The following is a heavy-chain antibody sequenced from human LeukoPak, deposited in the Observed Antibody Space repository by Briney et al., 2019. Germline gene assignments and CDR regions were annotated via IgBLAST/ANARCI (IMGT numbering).Heavy chain of an antibody. Sequence: PSVTLSLTCAVSGGSISSSNWWSWVREPPGKGLEWIGEIYHSGSTNYNPSLKSRVAISVDKSKNQFSLKLSSVTAADTAVYYCARPNYYGSGSYYQGHWYFDLWGRGTLVTVSS. CDR2: IYHSGST. D-gene: IGHD3-10*01. V-gene: IGHV4-4*02. J-gene: IGHJ2*01. CDR3: ARPNYYGSGSYYQGHWYFDL. CDR1: GGSISSSNW.